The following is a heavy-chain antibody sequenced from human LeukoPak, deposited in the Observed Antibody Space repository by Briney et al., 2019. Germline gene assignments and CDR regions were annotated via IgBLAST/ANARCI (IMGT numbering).Heavy chain of an antibody. D-gene: IGHD6-13*01. CDR2: IYTSGST. CDR3: ARDFNAAAGSYYFDY. CDR1: GGSISSGLYY. J-gene: IGHJ4*02. Sequence: SETLSLTCTVSGGSISSGLYYWSWIRQPAGKGLEWIGRIYTSGSTNYNPSLESRVTISVDTSKNQFSLNLYSVTAADTAVYYCARDFNAAAGSYYFDYWGQGTLVTVSS. V-gene: IGHV4-61*02.